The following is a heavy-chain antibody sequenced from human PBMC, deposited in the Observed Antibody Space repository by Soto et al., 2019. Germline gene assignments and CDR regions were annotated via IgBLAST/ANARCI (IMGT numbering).Heavy chain of an antibody. Sequence: PGGSLRLSCAASGFTFSSYGMHWVRQAPGKGLEWVAVISYDGSNKYYADSVKGRFTISRDNSKNTLYLQMNSLRAEDTAVYYCAKDKGRGLYGMDVWGQGTTVTVSS. CDR2: ISYDGSNK. V-gene: IGHV3-30*18. J-gene: IGHJ6*02. D-gene: IGHD6-25*01. CDR3: AKDKGRGLYGMDV. CDR1: GFTFSSYG.